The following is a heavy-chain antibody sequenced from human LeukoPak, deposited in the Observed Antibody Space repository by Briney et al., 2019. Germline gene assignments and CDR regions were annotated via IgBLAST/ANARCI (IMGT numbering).Heavy chain of an antibody. D-gene: IGHD2-2*01. CDR2: IRYDGSNK. V-gene: IGHV3-30*02. Sequence: GGSLRLSCAASGFTFSSYGMHWVRQAPGKGLEWVAFIRYDGSNKYYADSVKGRFTISRDNSKNTLYLQMTSLRAEDTSVYYCAKGPYCSSTSCPVDYWGQGTLVTVSS. CDR1: GFTFSSYG. J-gene: IGHJ4*02. CDR3: AKGPYCSSTSCPVDY.